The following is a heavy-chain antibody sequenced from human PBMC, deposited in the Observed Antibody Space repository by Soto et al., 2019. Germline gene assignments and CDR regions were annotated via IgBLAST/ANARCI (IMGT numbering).Heavy chain of an antibody. D-gene: IGHD5-18*01. CDR3: ARSGYSYGPNPLLY. Sequence: SETLSLTCTVSGDSISSNNYYWSWIRQPPGKGLEWIGGINYSGSTYYNPSLKSRVTISVDTSKNQFSLKLSSVTAADTVVYYCARSGYSYGPNPLLYWGQGTLVTVSS. V-gene: IGHV4-39*07. J-gene: IGHJ4*02. CDR2: INYSGST. CDR1: GDSISSNNYY.